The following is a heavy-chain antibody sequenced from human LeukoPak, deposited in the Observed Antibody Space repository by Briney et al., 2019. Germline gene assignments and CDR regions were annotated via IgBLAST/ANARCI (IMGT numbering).Heavy chain of an antibody. Sequence: SETLSLTCTVSGGSISSYYWSWIRQPAGKGLEWIGRIYTSGSTNYNASLKSRVSMSVDTSKNQFSLKLSSVTAADTAVFYCARENSGSYREFDYWGEGTLVTASS. CDR1: GGSISSYY. V-gene: IGHV4-4*07. D-gene: IGHD1-26*01. CDR3: ARENSGSYREFDY. CDR2: IYTSGST. J-gene: IGHJ4*02.